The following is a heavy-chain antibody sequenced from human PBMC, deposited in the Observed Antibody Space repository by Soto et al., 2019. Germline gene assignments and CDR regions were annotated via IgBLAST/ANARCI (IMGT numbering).Heavy chain of an antibody. CDR1: GFSFSSYS. Sequence: EVQLVESGGGLVKPGGSLRLSCAGSGFSFSSYSMNWVRLAPGKGLEWVSSISSRSGYIYYADSIRGRFTISRDNAKNSLYLQMSSLRAEDTAVYYCAKCTGDFLRSDCFDIWGQGTMVTVSS. CDR2: ISSRSGYI. D-gene: IGHD4-17*01. CDR3: AKCTGDFLRSDCFDI. V-gene: IGHV3-21*06. J-gene: IGHJ3*02.